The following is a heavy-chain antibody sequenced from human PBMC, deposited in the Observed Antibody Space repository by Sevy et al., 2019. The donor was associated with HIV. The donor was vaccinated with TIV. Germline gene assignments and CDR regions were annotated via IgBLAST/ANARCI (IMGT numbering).Heavy chain of an antibody. J-gene: IGHJ3*02. CDR2: ISSSSSYI. CDR3: ARVRGSGYFRAAFDI. Sequence: GGYLRLSCAASGFTFSSYSMNWVRQAPGKGLEWVSSISSSSSYIYYADSVKGRFTISRDNAKNSLYLQMNSLRAEDTAVYYCARVRGSGYFRAAFDIWGQGTMVTVSS. V-gene: IGHV3-21*01. CDR1: GFTFSSYS. D-gene: IGHD3-22*01.